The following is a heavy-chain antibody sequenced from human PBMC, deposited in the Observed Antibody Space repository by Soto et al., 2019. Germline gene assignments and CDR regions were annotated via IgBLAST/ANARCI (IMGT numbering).Heavy chain of an antibody. D-gene: IGHD3-22*01. Sequence: GALRLACAASVFTFGSHWMHWVRQAPGKGLVYVSRISSGGTTTNYAESVKGRFTISRDNARNTLYLQMNSLRVEDTAVYYCARFGTSYDTSGFLYWGQGTPVTVS. V-gene: IGHV3-74*01. J-gene: IGHJ4*02. CDR1: VFTFGSHW. CDR2: ISSGGTTT. CDR3: ARFGTSYDTSGFLY.